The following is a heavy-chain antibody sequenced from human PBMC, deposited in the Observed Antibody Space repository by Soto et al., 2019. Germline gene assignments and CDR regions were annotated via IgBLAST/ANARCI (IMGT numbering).Heavy chain of an antibody. CDR2: ISSNGVGT. CDR3: ARRARPDFYYMDV. D-gene: IGHD6-6*01. J-gene: IGHJ6*03. CDR1: GFTLSGYA. Sequence: EVQLAESGGGLAQPGGSLRLSCAASGFTLSGYAMDWVRQAPGKGLEYVSGISSNGVGTDYANYVQGRFTISRDNSKNTVYLQMGSLRPEDMAVYYCARRARPDFYYMDVWGKGTTVTVSS. V-gene: IGHV3-64*01.